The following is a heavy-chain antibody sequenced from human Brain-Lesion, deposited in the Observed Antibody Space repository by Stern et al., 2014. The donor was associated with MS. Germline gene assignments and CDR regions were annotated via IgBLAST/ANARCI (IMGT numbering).Heavy chain of an antibody. V-gene: IGHV4-34*01. CDR1: GGSFSGYY. D-gene: IGHD3-22*01. Sequence: QVQLQQWGAGLLKPSETLSLTCAVSGGSFSGYYLTWIRQSPEKGLELIGQIDHSGSAKYHPSLKSRVTMSVDTSNTQFSLKLSSVTAADTAVYYCARGPYYFDGSGYHYWGQGTQVTVSS. CDR2: IDHSGSA. J-gene: IGHJ4*02. CDR3: ARGPYYFDGSGYHY.